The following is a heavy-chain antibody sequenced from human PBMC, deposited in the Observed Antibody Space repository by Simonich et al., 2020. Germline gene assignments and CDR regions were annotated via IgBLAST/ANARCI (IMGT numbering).Heavy chain of an antibody. D-gene: IGHD3-10*01. V-gene: IGHV3-7*01. Sequence: EVQLVESGGGLVQPGGSLRLSCAASGFTFSSYWMSWVRQAPGKGLEWVANKKQDGREKYYVDSVKGRCTISRDNAKNSLYLQMNSLRAEDTAVYYCARDREVYGSGSYYNYWGQGTLVTVSS. CDR3: ARDREVYGSGSYYNY. CDR1: GFTFSSYW. CDR2: KKQDGREK. J-gene: IGHJ4*02.